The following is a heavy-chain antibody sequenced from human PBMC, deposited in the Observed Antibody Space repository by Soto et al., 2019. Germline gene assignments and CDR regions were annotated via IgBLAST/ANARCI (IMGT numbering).Heavy chain of an antibody. V-gene: IGHV1-18*01. CDR3: ARDFKPGIAVAGSRHHAFDI. J-gene: IGHJ3*02. Sequence: ASVKVSCKASGYTFTSYGISWVRQAPGQGLEWMGWISAYNGNTNYAQKLQGRVTMTTDTSTSTAYMELRSLRSDDTAVYYCARDFKPGIAVAGSRHHAFDIWGQGTMVTVS. D-gene: IGHD6-19*01. CDR1: GYTFTSYG. CDR2: ISAYNGNT.